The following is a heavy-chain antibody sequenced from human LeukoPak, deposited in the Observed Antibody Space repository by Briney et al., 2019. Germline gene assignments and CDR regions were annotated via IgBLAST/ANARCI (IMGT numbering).Heavy chain of an antibody. CDR3: ARVSGSIVARSAWFDS. CDR2: ISAYDGYT. V-gene: IGHV1-18*01. Sequence: ASVKVSCKASGYIFTKYAFTWVRQAPGQGLEWMGWISAYDGYTNHAQKFQGRVTLSTDVSTSTAYMELRSRTSDDTAVYYCARVSGSIVARSAWFDSWGQGTLVTVSS. D-gene: IGHD6-6*01. CDR1: GYIFTKYA. J-gene: IGHJ5*01.